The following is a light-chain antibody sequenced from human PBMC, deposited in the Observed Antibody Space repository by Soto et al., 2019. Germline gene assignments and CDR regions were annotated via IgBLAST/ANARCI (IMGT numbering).Light chain of an antibody. CDR1: HTVSSSY. CDR3: QHRGA. CDR2: ATS. Sequence: EIVFTQSPGTLSLSPGERATLSCRASHTVSSSYLAWHQQKPGQSPRLLIYATSTMPTGIADRFSGSGSGTGFTPTIAGLETHGFAVYWCQHRGAFCLGTKVEVK. V-gene: IGKV3-20*01. J-gene: IGKJ1*01.